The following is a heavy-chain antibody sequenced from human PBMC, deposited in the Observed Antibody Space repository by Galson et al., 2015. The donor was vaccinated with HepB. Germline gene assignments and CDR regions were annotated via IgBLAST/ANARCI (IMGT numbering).Heavy chain of an antibody. Sequence: SLRLSCAASGFTFSSYSMNWVRQAPGKGLEWVSSISSSSSYIYYADSVKGRFTISRDNAKNSLYLQMNSLRAEDTAVYYCARVVYSSGWEVDYWGQGTLVTVSS. CDR3: ARVVYSSGWEVDY. CDR1: GFTFSSYS. V-gene: IGHV3-21*01. CDR2: ISSSSSYI. D-gene: IGHD6-19*01. J-gene: IGHJ4*02.